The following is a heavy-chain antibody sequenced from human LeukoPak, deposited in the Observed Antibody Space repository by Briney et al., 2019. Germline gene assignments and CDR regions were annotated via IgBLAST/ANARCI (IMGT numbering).Heavy chain of an antibody. CDR1: GYTFTSYY. CDR3: ARDERGNCSSTSCYSYYFDY. V-gene: IGHV1-46*01. D-gene: IGHD2-2*01. CDR2: INPSGGST. J-gene: IGHJ4*02. Sequence: ASVKVSCKASGYTFTSYYMHWVRQAPGQGLEWMGIINPSGGSTSYAQKFQGRVTMTRDTSTSTVYMELSSLRSEDTAVYYCARDERGNCSSTSCYSYYFDYWGQGTLVTVSS.